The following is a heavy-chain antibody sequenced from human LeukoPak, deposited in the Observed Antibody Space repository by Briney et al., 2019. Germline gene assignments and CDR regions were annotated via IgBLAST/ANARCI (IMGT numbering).Heavy chain of an antibody. CDR2: IHPEGNEK. V-gene: IGHV3-7*04. CDR1: GFTFSTYW. Sequence: GGSLRLSCTASGFTFSTYWMSWVRQAPGEGLEWVANIHPEGNEKYHVDSVKGRFTISRDNAKNSLYLQMSSLRVEDTAVYYCARGDDFSGDYWGQGTLVTVSS. CDR3: ARGDDFSGDY. J-gene: IGHJ4*02. D-gene: IGHD2-21*02.